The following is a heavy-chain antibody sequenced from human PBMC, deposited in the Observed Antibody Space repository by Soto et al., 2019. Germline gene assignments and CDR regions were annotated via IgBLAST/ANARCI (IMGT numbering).Heavy chain of an antibody. Sequence: QVQLQESDPGLVKPSETLSLTCTVSGGSMSNYYWSWIRQPPGKGLEWIGYIYYSGSTNYNPSLKSRVTISIDTSKNQFSLKLSSVTAADTAVYYCARLHGMDVWGQGTTVTVSS. CDR1: GGSMSNYY. CDR3: ARLHGMDV. J-gene: IGHJ6*02. CDR2: IYYSGST. V-gene: IGHV4-59*01.